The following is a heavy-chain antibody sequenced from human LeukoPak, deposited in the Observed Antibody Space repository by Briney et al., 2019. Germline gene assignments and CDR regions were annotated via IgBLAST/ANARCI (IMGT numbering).Heavy chain of an antibody. V-gene: IGHV3-23*01. CDR2: ISGSGGST. CDR1: GFTFSSYA. CDR3: AKFRATVTTMDWFDP. D-gene: IGHD4-17*01. Sequence: PGGSLRLSCAASGFTFSSYAMSWVRQAPGKGLEWVSAISGSGGSTYYADSVKGQFTISRDNSKNTLYLQMNSLRAEDTAVYYCAKFRATVTTMDWFDPWGQGTLVTVSS. J-gene: IGHJ5*02.